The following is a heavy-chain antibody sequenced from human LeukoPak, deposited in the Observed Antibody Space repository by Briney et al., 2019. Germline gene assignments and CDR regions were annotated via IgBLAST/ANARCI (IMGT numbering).Heavy chain of an antibody. CDR2: VSGSGAAT. V-gene: IGHV3-23*01. Sequence: PGGSLRLSCAASGFTFNNYAMSWVRQAPGKGLEWVSAVSGSGAATFYADSVKGRFTISRDDSKNTLFLQMNSLRADDTAVYYCATRTVGAIYYWGQGTLVTVSS. CDR3: ATRTVGAIYY. D-gene: IGHD1-26*01. CDR1: GFTFNNYA. J-gene: IGHJ4*02.